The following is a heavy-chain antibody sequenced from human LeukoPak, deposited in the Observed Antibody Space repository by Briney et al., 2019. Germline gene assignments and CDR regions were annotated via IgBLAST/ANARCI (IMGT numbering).Heavy chain of an antibody. CDR1: GYTFTSYG. CDR3: ATLWFGELLDAFDI. Sequence: ASVKVSCKASGYTFTSYGISWVRQAPGQGLEWMGWINPNSGGTNYAQKFQGRVTMTRDTSISTAYMELSRLRSDDTAVYYCATLWFGELLDAFDIWGQGTMVTVSS. CDR2: INPNSGGT. D-gene: IGHD3-10*01. V-gene: IGHV1-2*02. J-gene: IGHJ3*02.